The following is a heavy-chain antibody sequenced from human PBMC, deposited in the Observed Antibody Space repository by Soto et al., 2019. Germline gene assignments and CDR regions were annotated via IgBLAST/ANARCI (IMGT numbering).Heavy chain of an antibody. CDR2: ISGSGGST. Sequence: GESLKISCAASGFTFSSYAMSWVRQAPGKGLEWVSAISGSGGSTYYADSVKGRFTISRDNSKNTLYLQMNSLRAEDTAVYYCAKSLELIDDYGDYWEGSGKYYFDYWGQGTLVTVSS. V-gene: IGHV3-23*01. CDR3: AKSLELIDDYGDYWEGSGKYYFDY. CDR1: GFTFSSYA. J-gene: IGHJ4*02. D-gene: IGHD4-17*01.